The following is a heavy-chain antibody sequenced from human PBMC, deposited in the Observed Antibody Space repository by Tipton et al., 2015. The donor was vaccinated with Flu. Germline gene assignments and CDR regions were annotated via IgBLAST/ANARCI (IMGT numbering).Heavy chain of an antibody. V-gene: IGHV3-23*01. CDR1: GFTFSIYA. Sequence: GSLRLSCAASGFTFSIYAMSWVRQAPGKRLEWISDISGGGGGTYYADSVKGRSTISRDNSKNMLYLRMNSLSAEDTAIYYCAKVIPEKVSGLDYWGQGTLVTVSS. J-gene: IGHJ4*02. CDR2: ISGGGGGT. CDR3: AKVIPEKVSGLDY. D-gene: IGHD5/OR15-5a*01.